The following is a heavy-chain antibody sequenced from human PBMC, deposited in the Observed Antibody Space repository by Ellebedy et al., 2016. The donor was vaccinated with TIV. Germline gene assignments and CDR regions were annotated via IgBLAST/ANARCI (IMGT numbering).Heavy chain of an antibody. J-gene: IGHJ3*02. CDR3: ARESAAISDAFDM. Sequence: GESLKISXAASGFTFSSYSMNWVRQAPGKGLEWVSSISSSSSYIYYADSVKGRFTISRDNAKNSLYLQMNSLRAEDTAVYYCARESAAISDAFDMWGQGTMVTVSS. CDR2: ISSSSSYI. V-gene: IGHV3-21*01. CDR1: GFTFSSYS. D-gene: IGHD2-2*02.